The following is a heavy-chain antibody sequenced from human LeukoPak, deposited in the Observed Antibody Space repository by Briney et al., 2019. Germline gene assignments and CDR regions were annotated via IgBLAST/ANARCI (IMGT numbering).Heavy chain of an antibody. V-gene: IGHV3-33*06. CDR1: GFTFSSYG. CDR2: IWYDGSNK. Sequence: GRSLRLSCAASGFTFSSYGMHWVRQAPGKGLEWVAVIWYDGSNKYYADSVKGRFTISRDNSKNTLYLQMDSLRAEDTAVYYCAKDTFYYDSSGQNDYWGQGTLFTVSS. J-gene: IGHJ4*02. CDR3: AKDTFYYDSSGQNDY. D-gene: IGHD3-22*01.